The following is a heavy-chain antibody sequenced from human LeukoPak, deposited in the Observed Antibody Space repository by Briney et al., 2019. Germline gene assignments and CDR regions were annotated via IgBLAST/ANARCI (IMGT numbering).Heavy chain of an antibody. Sequence: ASVKVSCKVSGYTLTELSMHWVRQAPGKGLEWMGGFDPEDGETIYAQKFQGRVTMTEDTSTDTAYMGLSSLRSEDTAVYYCATGYSSGWQTQFFDYWGQGTLVTVSS. V-gene: IGHV1-24*01. CDR3: ATGYSSGWQTQFFDY. CDR1: GYTLTELS. J-gene: IGHJ4*02. CDR2: FDPEDGET. D-gene: IGHD6-19*01.